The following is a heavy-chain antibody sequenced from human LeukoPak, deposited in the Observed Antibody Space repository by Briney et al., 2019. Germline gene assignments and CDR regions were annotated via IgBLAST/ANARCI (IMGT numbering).Heavy chain of an antibody. Sequence: PSETLSLTCTVSGGSISSYYWSWIRQPAGKGLEWIGRIYTSGSTNYNPSLKSRVTISVGTSKNQFSLKLSSVTAADTAVYYCARDAAGTSYYYGMDVWGQGTTVTVSS. CDR3: ARDAAGTSYYYGMDV. D-gene: IGHD6-13*01. CDR2: IYTSGST. CDR1: GGSISSYY. J-gene: IGHJ6*02. V-gene: IGHV4-4*07.